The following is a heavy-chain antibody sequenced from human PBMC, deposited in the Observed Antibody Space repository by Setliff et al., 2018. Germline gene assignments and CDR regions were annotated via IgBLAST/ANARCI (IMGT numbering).Heavy chain of an antibody. CDR3: ARDRQYCSSPTCYSSYFYYYGMDV. V-gene: IGHV4-39*07. D-gene: IGHD2-2*02. J-gene: IGHJ6*02. Sequence: SETLSLTCTVSGGSISSGNYYWGWIRQPPGKGLEWIGEINHSGSTNYNPSLKSRVTISVDTSKNQFSLKLSSVTAADTAVYYCARDRQYCSSPTCYSSYFYYYGMDVWGQGTTVTVS. CDR2: INHSGST. CDR1: GGSISSGNYY.